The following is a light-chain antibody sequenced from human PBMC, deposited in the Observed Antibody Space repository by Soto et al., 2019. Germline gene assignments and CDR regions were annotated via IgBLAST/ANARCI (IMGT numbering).Light chain of an antibody. CDR2: DAS. CDR1: QSVSSY. V-gene: IGKV3-11*01. Sequence: EIVLTQSPATLSLSPGERATLSCRASQSVSSYLAWYQQKPGQAPRLLIYDASNRATGIPARFSGSGSGTDFTITISSLEPEDFAVYYCQQRSNRPTFGPGTKVDIK. CDR3: QQRSNRPT. J-gene: IGKJ3*01.